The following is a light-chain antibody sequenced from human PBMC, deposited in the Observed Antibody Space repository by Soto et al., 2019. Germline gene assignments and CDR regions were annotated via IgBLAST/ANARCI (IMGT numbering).Light chain of an antibody. CDR1: QGVSTN. CDR2: NAL. J-gene: IGKJ1*01. Sequence: EIVMTQSPATLSVSPGEGAKISGRASQGVSTNLAWYQQKPGQAPRLLIYNALTRATGIPARFSGSGSGTEFTLTISTLDPEDFAVYHCQQYGSSPWTFGQGTNVDI. CDR3: QQYGSSPWT. V-gene: IGKV3-15*01.